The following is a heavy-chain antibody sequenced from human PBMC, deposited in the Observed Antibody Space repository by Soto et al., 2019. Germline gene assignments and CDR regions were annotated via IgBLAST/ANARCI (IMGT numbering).Heavy chain of an antibody. V-gene: IGHV4-31*03. D-gene: IGHD6-13*01. CDR3: TTSLYSSSPEFDF. CDR1: GYSITSGGYY. Sequence: PSETLSLTCTVXGYSITSGGYYWTWIRQHPGKGLEWVGHIYYRGNTYYNPSLNSRVTISVETSKNQFSLNLKSVTAADTAVYYCTTSLYSSSPEFDFWGQGTLVTVSS. CDR2: IYYRGNT. J-gene: IGHJ4*02.